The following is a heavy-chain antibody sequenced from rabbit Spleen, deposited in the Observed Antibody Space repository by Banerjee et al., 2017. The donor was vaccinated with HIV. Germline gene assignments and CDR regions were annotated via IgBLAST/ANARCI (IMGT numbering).Heavy chain of an antibody. Sequence: QSLEESGGDLVKPGASLTLTCIASGVSFSGSSYMCWVRQAPGKGLEWIACIEGGSSTFTYFASWAKGRFTISKTSSTTVTLQMTSLTAADTATYFCARDNSSSVAYYFDLWGPGTLSPS. D-gene: IGHD1-1*01. CDR2: IEGGSSTFT. CDR1: GVSFSGSSY. J-gene: IGHJ4*01. V-gene: IGHV1S40*01. CDR3: ARDNSSSVAYYFDL.